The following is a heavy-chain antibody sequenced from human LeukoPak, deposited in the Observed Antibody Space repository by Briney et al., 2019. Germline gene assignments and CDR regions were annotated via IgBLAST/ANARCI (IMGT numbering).Heavy chain of an antibody. Sequence: GASVKVSCKASGGTFSSYAISWVRQAPGQGLEWIGGIVPIFGTANYAQKFQGRVTITTDESTSTAYMELSSLRSEDTAVYYCAMLLQSGNYYYYMDVWGKGTTVTVSS. D-gene: IGHD5-24*01. CDR1: GGTFSSYA. CDR2: IVPIFGTA. V-gene: IGHV1-69*05. CDR3: AMLLQSGNYYYYMDV. J-gene: IGHJ6*03.